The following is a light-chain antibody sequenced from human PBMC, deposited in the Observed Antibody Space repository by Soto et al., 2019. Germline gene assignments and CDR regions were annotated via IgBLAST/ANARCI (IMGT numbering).Light chain of an antibody. Sequence: LTQPASVSGSPGQSITISCTGTSSDVGGYHYVSWYQLLPGKAPKLILFEVSIRPSGVSYRFSGSKSGNTASLTISGLQAEDEADYFCSSYSISTAYLFGTGTKVTVL. CDR2: EVS. CDR1: SSDVGGYHY. J-gene: IGLJ1*01. CDR3: SSYSISTAYL. V-gene: IGLV2-14*01.